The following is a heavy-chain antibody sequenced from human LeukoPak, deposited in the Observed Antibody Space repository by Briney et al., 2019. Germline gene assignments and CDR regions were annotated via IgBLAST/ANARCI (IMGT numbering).Heavy chain of an antibody. CDR3: AKGSGSYTYYFDY. CDR1: GLTFINYT. Sequence: PGGSLRLSCAAFGLTFINYTWAGSRKLQGKGLRGVSYISSSGSTIYYADSVKGRFTISRDNSKNTLYLQMNSLRAEDTAVYYCAKGSGSYTYYFDYWGQGTLVTVSS. D-gene: IGHD1-26*01. V-gene: IGHV3-48*01. CDR2: ISSSGSTI. J-gene: IGHJ4*02.